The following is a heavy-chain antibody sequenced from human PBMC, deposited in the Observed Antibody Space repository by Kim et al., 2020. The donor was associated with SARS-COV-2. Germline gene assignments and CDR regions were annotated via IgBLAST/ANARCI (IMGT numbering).Heavy chain of an antibody. CDR3: ARGGI. V-gene: IGHV4-34*01. CDR2: IHNSGRP. Sequence: IHNSGRPNYNPSLKIRVTISVDTSKNQFSLKLSSVTAADTAVYYCARGGIWGQGTMVTVSS. J-gene: IGHJ3*02.